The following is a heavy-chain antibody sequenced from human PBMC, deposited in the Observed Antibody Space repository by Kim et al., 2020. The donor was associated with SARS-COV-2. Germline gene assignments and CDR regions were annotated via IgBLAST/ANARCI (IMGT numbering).Heavy chain of an antibody. V-gene: IGHV3-30*01. Sequence: YADSVKARFTISRDNSKNTLYLQMNSLRAEDTAVYYCAREGGNPPGHFDYWGQGTLVTVSS. CDR3: AREGGNPPGHFDY. D-gene: IGHD3-16*01. J-gene: IGHJ4*02.